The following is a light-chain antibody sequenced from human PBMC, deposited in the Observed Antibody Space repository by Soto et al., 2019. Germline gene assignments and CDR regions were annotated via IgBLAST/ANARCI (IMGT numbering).Light chain of an antibody. J-gene: IGLJ1*01. CDR1: SSNIGENT. V-gene: IGLV1-44*01. CDR3: AAWDDNLNGHV. Sequence: QSVLTQPSSASGTPGQRVTISCSGSSSNIGENTVTWFQQLPGTAPKPLIYKNKQRPSGVPDRFSGSKSGTSASLAISGLQSEDEADYYCAAWDDNLNGHVFGSGTKLTVL. CDR2: KNK.